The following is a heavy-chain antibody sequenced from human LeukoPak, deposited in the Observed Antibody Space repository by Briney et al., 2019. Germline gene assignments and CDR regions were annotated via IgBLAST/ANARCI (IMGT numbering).Heavy chain of an antibody. Sequence: SETQSLTCTVSGGSISSSSYYWGWIRQPPGKGLEWIGSIYYSGSTYYNPSLKSRVTISVDTSKNQFSLKLGSVTAADTAVYYCASDSHRIFDYWGQGTLVTVSS. V-gene: IGHV4-39*07. CDR3: ASDSHRIFDY. D-gene: IGHD2/OR15-2a*01. CDR2: IYYSGST. CDR1: GGSISSSSYY. J-gene: IGHJ4*02.